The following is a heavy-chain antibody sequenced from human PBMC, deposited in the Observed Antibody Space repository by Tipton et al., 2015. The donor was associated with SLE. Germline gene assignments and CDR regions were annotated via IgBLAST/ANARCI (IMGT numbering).Heavy chain of an antibody. V-gene: IGHV3-21*01. D-gene: IGHD2-2*01. CDR1: GFTFSDYY. CDR3: ARDGSSYCSSTSCFDYYGMDV. CDR2: ISSSSSYI. J-gene: IGHJ6*02. Sequence: SLRLSCAASGFTFSDYYMDWVRQTPGKGLEWVSSISSSSSYIYYADSVKGRFTISRDNAKNSLYLQMNSLRAEDTAVYYCARDGSSYCSSTSCFDYYGMDVWGQGTTVTVSS.